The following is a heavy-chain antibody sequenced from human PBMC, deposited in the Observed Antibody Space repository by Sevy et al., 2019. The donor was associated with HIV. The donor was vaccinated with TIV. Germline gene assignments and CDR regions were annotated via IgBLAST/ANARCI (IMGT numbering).Heavy chain of an antibody. CDR2: IYYSGST. J-gene: IGHJ5*02. D-gene: IGHD6-6*01. CDR3: ARESMSIAARPTFDP. Sequence: SETLSLTCTVSGGSISSGGYYWSWIRQHPGKGLEWIGYIYYSGSTYYNPSFKSRVTISVDTSKNQFSLKLSSVTAADTAVYYCARESMSIAARPTFDPWGQGTLVTVSS. V-gene: IGHV4-31*03. CDR1: GGSISSGGYY.